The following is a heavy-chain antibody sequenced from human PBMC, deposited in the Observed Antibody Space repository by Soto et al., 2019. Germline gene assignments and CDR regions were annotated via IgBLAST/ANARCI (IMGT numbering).Heavy chain of an antibody. CDR2: INPNSGGT. D-gene: IGHD1-1*01. Sequence: GASVKVSCKASGYNFTGYYLHWVREAPGQGLEWMGWINPNSGGTNYAQKFQGRVTMTRDTSISTAYMELSRLRSDDTAVYYCARGRTGTTSYFDYWGQGNLVTVSS. CDR3: ARGRTGTTSYFDY. V-gene: IGHV1-2*02. J-gene: IGHJ4*02. CDR1: GYNFTGYY.